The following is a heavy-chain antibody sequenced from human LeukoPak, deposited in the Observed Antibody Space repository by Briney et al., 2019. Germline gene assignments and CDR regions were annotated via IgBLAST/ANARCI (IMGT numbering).Heavy chain of an antibody. CDR1: GGSFSGYY. D-gene: IGHD3-22*01. CDR3: ARGNTMIVVVTRGYYFDY. CDR2: INHSGST. J-gene: IGHJ4*02. V-gene: IGHV4-34*01. Sequence: SETLSLTCAVYGGSFSGYYWSWIRQPPGKGLEWIGEINHSGSTNYNPSLKSRVTLSVDTSKNQFSLKLSSVTAADTTVYYCARGNTMIVVVTRGYYFDYWGQGTLVTVSS.